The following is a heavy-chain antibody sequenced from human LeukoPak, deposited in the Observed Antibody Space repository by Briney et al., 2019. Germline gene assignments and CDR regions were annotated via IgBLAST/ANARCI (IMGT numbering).Heavy chain of an antibody. Sequence: GGSLRLSCAASGLTFSSYAMSWVRQAPGKGLEWVSAISGSGGSTYYADSVKGRFTISRDNSKNTLYLQMNSLRAEDTAVYYCARDRNYDILTGYFDYWGQGTLVTVSS. V-gene: IGHV3-23*01. CDR1: GLTFSSYA. J-gene: IGHJ4*02. CDR2: ISGSGGST. D-gene: IGHD3-9*01. CDR3: ARDRNYDILTGYFDY.